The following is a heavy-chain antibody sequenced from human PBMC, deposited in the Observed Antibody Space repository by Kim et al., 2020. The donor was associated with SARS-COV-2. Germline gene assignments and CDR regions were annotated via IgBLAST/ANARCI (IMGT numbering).Heavy chain of an antibody. CDR3: ARDGVLRYFLDYYGMDV. V-gene: IGHV4-39*07. CDR1: GGSISSSSYY. J-gene: IGHJ6*02. D-gene: IGHD3-9*01. CDR2: IYYSGST. Sequence: SETLSLTCTVSGGSISSSSYYWGWIRQPPGKGLEWIGSIYYSGSTYYNPSLKSRVTISVDTSKNQFSLKLSSVTAADTAMYYCARDGVLRYFLDYYGMDVWGQGTTVTVSS.